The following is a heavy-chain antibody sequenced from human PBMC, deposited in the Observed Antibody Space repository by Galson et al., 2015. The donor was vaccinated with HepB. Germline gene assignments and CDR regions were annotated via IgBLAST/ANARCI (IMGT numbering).Heavy chain of an antibody. CDR3: ARRAYAFDI. J-gene: IGHJ3*02. Sequence: QSGAEVKKPGESLRISCKGSGYSFTTYWISWVRQMPGKGLEWMGRIDPSDSYTRYSPSFQGQVTISADKSISTAYLQWSSLQASDTAMYFCARRAYAFDIWGQGTMATVSS. V-gene: IGHV5-10-1*04. CDR1: GYSFTTYW. CDR2: IDPSDSYT.